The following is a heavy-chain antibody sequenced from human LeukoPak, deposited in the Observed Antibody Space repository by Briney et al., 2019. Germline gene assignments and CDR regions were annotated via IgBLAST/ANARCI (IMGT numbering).Heavy chain of an antibody. CDR1: GFTFSSYS. Sequence: EGSLRLSCAASGFTFSSYSMNWVRQAPGKGLEWVSSISSSSSYIYYADSVKGRFTISRDNAKNSLYLQMNSLRAEDTAVYYCARGAARRTVNFDYWGQGTLVTVSS. CDR3: ARGAARRTVNFDY. CDR2: ISSSSSYI. D-gene: IGHD6-6*01. J-gene: IGHJ4*02. V-gene: IGHV3-21*01.